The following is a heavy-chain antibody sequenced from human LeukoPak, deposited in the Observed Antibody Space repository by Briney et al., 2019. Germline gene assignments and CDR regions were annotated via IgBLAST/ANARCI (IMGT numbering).Heavy chain of an antibody. CDR2: ISSSSSTI. CDR1: GFTFSHYN. J-gene: IGHJ4*02. D-gene: IGHD4-11*01. Sequence: GGSLRLSCAASGFTFSHYNMSWVRQAPGKGLEWVSYISSSSSTIYYADSVKGRFTISRDNADNSMYLQMNSLRAEDTAVYYCAREGYSNYAMGYWGQGTLVTVS. V-gene: IGHV3-48*01. CDR3: AREGYSNYAMGY.